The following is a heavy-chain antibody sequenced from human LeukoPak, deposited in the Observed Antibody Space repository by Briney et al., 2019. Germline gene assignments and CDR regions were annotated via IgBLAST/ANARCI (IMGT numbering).Heavy chain of an antibody. D-gene: IGHD3-16*01. CDR2: INHSGST. CDR3: ARVRDNWGHAFDI. Sequence: SETLSLTCAVYGGSFSGYSWLWIRQPPGKGLEWIGEINHSGSTNYNPSLKSRVTISVDTSKNQFSLKLSSVTAADTAVYYCARVRDNWGHAFDIWGQGTMVTVSS. V-gene: IGHV4-34*01. CDR1: GGSFSGYS. J-gene: IGHJ3*02.